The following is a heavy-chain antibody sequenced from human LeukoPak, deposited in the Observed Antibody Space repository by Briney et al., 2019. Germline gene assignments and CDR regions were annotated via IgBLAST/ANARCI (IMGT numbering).Heavy chain of an antibody. Sequence: PGGSLRLSCAASGFTFSSYWMHWVRQAPGKGLVWVSRIYSDGSSTNYADSVKGRFTISRDNSKNTLSLQMSSLRVEDTAIYYCARRGGSRGWGAFDIWGQETIVTVSS. CDR1: GFTFSSYW. V-gene: IGHV3-74*01. CDR2: IYSDGSST. D-gene: IGHD6-19*01. CDR3: ARRGGSRGWGAFDI. J-gene: IGHJ3*02.